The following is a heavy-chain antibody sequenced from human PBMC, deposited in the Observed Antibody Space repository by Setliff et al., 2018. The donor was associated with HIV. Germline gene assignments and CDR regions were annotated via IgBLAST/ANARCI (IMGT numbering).Heavy chain of an antibody. Sequence: GGSLRLSCAASGLIFSSYEMNWVRQAPGKGLEWISFIGGHGSIIHYANSVKGRFTISRDDAKNSLYLQMNSLRAEDTAVYYCARDLYFYYYMDVWGKGTTVTVSS. J-gene: IGHJ6*03. CDR2: IGGHGSII. CDR1: GLIFSSYE. V-gene: IGHV3-48*03. CDR3: ARDLYFYYYMDV. D-gene: IGHD3-9*01.